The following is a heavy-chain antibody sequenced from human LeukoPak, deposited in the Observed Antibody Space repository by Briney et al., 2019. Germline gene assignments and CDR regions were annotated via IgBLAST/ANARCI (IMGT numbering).Heavy chain of an antibody. D-gene: IGHD6-6*01. V-gene: IGHV1-8*01. Sequence: GASVKVSCKASVYTFTSYDINWVRHATGQGLEWMGWMNPNSGNTGYAQKFQGRVTMTRNTSISTAYMELSRLRSEHTAVCYCARGIAADEVWFDPWGQGTLVTVSS. CDR3: ARGIAADEVWFDP. CDR2: MNPNSGNT. CDR1: VYTFTSYD. J-gene: IGHJ5*02.